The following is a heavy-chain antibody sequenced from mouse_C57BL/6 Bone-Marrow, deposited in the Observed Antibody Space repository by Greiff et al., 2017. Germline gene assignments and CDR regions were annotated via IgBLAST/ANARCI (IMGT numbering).Heavy chain of an antibody. V-gene: IGHV1-55*01. CDR1: GYTFTSYW. J-gene: IGHJ1*03. CDR2: IHPGSGST. CDR3: ARKIRYFNV. Sequence: QVQLQQPGAELVKPGASVKMSCKASGYTFTSYWITWVKQRPGQGLEWIGDIHPGSGSTNYNEKFKSKATLTVDTSSSTASMQLSSLTSEVSAVYCFARKIRYFNVWGTGTTVTVSS.